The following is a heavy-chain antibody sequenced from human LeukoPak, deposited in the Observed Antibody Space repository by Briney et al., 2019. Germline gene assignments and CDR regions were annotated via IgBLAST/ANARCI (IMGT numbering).Heavy chain of an antibody. Sequence: ASVKVSCKASGYTFTSYAMHWVRQAPGQRLEWMGWINAGNGNTKYSQKFQGRVTITRDTSASTAYMELSSLRSEDTAVYYCARDGSIVVVPAAIDYYYGMDVWGQGTTVTVSS. J-gene: IGHJ6*02. CDR2: INAGNGNT. D-gene: IGHD2-2*02. CDR1: GYTFTSYA. V-gene: IGHV1-3*01. CDR3: ARDGSIVVVPAAIDYYYGMDV.